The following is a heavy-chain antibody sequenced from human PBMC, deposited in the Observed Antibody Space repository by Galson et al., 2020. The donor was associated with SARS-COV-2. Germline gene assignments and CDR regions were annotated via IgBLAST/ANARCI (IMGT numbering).Heavy chain of an antibody. CDR2: ISYDGSNK. CDR3: ARDRGYLGLFDY. V-gene: IGHV3-30*04. D-gene: IGHD3-16*01. J-gene: IGHJ4*02. CDR1: GFTFSSYA. Sequence: GESLKISCAASGFTFSSYAMHWVRQAPGKGLEWVAVISYDGSNKYYADSVKGRFTISRDNSKNTLYLQMNSLRAEDTAVYYCARDRGYLGLFDYWGQGTLVTVSS.